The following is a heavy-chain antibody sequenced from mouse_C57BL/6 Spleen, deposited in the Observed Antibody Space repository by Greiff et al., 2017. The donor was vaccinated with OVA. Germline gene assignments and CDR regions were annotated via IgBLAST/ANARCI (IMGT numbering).Heavy chain of an antibody. Sequence: QVQLQQPGAELVKPGASVKLSCKASGYTFTSYWMQWVKQRPGQGLEWIGEIDPSDSYTNYNQKFKGKATLTVDTSSSTAYMQLSSLTSEDSAVYYCASRWGFDYWGQGTTLTVSS. D-gene: IGHD1-1*02. CDR3: ASRWGFDY. V-gene: IGHV1-50*01. CDR2: IDPSDSYT. J-gene: IGHJ2*01. CDR1: GYTFTSYW.